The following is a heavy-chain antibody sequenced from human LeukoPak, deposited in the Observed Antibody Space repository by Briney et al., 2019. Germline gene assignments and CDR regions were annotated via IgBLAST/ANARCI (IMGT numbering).Heavy chain of an antibody. D-gene: IGHD2-2*01. Sequence: GGSLRLSCAASGFTFSSYAMHWVRQAPGKGLEWVAVISYDGSNKYYADSVKGRFTISRDNSKNTLYLQMNSLRAEDTAVYYCARMGFVVVPAAPRSYYYGMDVWGQGTTVTVSS. CDR3: ARMGFVVVPAAPRSYYYGMDV. V-gene: IGHV3-30-3*01. J-gene: IGHJ6*02. CDR1: GFTFSSYA. CDR2: ISYDGSNK.